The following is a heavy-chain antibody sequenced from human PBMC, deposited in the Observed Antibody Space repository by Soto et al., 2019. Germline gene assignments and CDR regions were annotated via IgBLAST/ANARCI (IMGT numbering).Heavy chain of an antibody. V-gene: IGHV4-30-4*01. CDR1: GDSISSGDYY. CDR3: ARAVLRYYSGMDV. D-gene: IGHD1-20*01. Sequence: QVQLQESGPGLVKPSQTLSLTCTVSGDSISSGDYYWSWIRQPPGKGLEWIGYIYYSGSTHYNPSLKSRVTISLDTSKNQFSLKLSSATAADTAVYYCARAVLRYYSGMDVWGQGTTVTVSS. J-gene: IGHJ6*02. CDR2: IYYSGST.